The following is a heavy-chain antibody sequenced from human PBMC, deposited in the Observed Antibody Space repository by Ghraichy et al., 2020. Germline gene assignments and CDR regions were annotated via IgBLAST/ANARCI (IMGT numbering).Heavy chain of an antibody. J-gene: IGHJ6*02. D-gene: IGHD2-21*02. CDR1: GGSFSGYY. Sequence: SETLSLTCAVYGGSFSGYYWSWICKPQGKGLEWIGEINHSGSTNYNPSLKSRVTISVDTSKTQFSLKLSSVTAADTAVYYCASFPAYCGDDCYYYYGMDVWGQGTTVTVSS. CDR2: INHSGST. V-gene: IGHV4-34*01. CDR3: ASFPAYCGDDCYYYYGMDV.